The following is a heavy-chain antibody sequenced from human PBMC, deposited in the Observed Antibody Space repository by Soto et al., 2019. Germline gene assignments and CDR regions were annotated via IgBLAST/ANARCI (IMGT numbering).Heavy chain of an antibody. CDR3: ARDRIAAALTYYYYGMDV. V-gene: IGHV3-7*05. J-gene: IGHJ6*02. CDR2: IKQDGSEK. Sequence: GSLRLSCAASGFTFSSYWMSWVRQAPGKGLEWVANIKQDGSEKYYVDSVKGRFTISRDNAKNSLYLQMNSLRAEDTAVYYCARDRIAAALTYYYYGMDVWGQGTTVTVSS. D-gene: IGHD6-13*01. CDR1: GFTFSSYW.